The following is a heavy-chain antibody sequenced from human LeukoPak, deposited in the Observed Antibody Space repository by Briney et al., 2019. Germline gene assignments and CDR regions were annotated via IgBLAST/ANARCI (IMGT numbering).Heavy chain of an antibody. CDR2: ISSSSSYI. Sequence: GGSLGLSCAASGFTFSSYIMNWVRQAPGKGLEWVSSISSSSSYIYYADSVKGRFTISRDNAKNSLYLQMNSLRAEDTAVYYCARDRAYGSGSYYTWGQGTLVTVSS. CDR3: ARDRAYGSGSYYT. CDR1: GFTFSSYI. J-gene: IGHJ4*02. D-gene: IGHD3-10*01. V-gene: IGHV3-21*01.